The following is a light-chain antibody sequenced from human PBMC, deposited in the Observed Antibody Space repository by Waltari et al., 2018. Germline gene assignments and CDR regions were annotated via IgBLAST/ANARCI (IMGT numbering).Light chain of an antibody. CDR3: QLWDTSNDRVV. V-gene: IGLV3-21*02. CDR1: YIELGS. J-gene: IGLJ3*02. Sequence: SIMLSQPPSMLVAPGPPARINCGGTYIELGSGTWYQQKPGQAPLVVLYDDSARPSGIPRRFSGSNSGNKATLTSSRVEAGDEADYYCQLWDTSNDRVVFGGGT. CDR2: DDS.